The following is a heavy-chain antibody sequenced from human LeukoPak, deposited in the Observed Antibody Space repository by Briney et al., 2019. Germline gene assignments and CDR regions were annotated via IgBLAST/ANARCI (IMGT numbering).Heavy chain of an antibody. D-gene: IGHD3-16*02. CDR2: ISSNGGST. V-gene: IGHV3-64*01. J-gene: IGHJ4*02. Sequence: PGGSLRLSCAASGFTFSSYAMHWVRQAPGKGLEYVSAISSNGGSTYCANSMKGRFTISRDNSKNTLYLQMGSLRAEDMAVYYCARALYDYVWGSYRSSPFDYWGQGTLVTVSS. CDR3: ARALYDYVWGSYRSSPFDY. CDR1: GFTFSSYA.